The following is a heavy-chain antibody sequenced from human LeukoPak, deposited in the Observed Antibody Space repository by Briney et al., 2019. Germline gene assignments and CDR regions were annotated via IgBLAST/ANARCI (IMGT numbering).Heavy chain of an antibody. CDR1: GFTFSSYW. Sequence: PGGSLRLSCAASGFTFSSYWMHWVRQAPGKGLVWVSRINSDGSSTSYADSVKGRFTISRDDAKNTLYLQMNSLRAEDTAVYYCARDRAYCSSTSCYIDFGMDVWGQGTTVTVSS. V-gene: IGHV3-74*01. CDR3: ARDRAYCSSTSCYIDFGMDV. J-gene: IGHJ6*02. D-gene: IGHD2-2*02. CDR2: INSDGSST.